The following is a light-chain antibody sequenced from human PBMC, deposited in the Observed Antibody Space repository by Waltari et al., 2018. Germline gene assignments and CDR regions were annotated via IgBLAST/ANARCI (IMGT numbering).Light chain of an antibody. CDR2: EVT. Sequence: QSGLTQPASVSGSPGQSITISCTGTSSDVGNYNLVSWYQQYPGKAPKLMVYEVTRRSAGVSDRFSGSKSGNTASLTIYGLQSEDEADYYCCSYAGLGNYVFGTGTKVTVL. J-gene: IGLJ1*01. CDR3: CSYAGLGNYV. V-gene: IGLV2-23*02. CDR1: SSDVGNYNL.